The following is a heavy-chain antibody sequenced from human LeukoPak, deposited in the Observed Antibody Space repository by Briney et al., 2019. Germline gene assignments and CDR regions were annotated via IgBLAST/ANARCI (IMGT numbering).Heavy chain of an antibody. J-gene: IGHJ6*02. CDR2: ISSSGSTI. V-gene: IGHV3-48*03. CDR1: GFTFSSYE. D-gene: IGHD3-9*01. Sequence: GGSLRLSCAASGFTFSSYEMNWVRQAPGKGLEWVSYISSSGSTIYYADSVKGRFTISRDNAKNSQYLQMNSLRAEDTAVYYCARENGDILTGYNYYYGMDVWGQGTTVTVSS. CDR3: ARENGDILTGYNYYYGMDV.